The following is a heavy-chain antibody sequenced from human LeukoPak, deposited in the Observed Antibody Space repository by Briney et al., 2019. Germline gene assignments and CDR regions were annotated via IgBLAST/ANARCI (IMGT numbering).Heavy chain of an antibody. CDR2: INHSGST. CDR3: ARGRNSYHGSGSYWNY. V-gene: IGHV4-34*01. CDR1: GGSFSGYY. Sequence: SETLSLTCAVYGGSFSGYYWSWIRQPPGKGLEWIGEINHSGSTNYNPSLKSRVTISVDTSKNQFSLKLSSVTAADTAVYYCARGRNSYHGSGSYWNYWGQGTLVTVSS. D-gene: IGHD3-10*01. J-gene: IGHJ4*02.